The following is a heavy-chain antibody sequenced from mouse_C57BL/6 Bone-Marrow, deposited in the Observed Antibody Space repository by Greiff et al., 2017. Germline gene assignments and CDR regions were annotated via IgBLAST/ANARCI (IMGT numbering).Heavy chain of an antibody. CDR3: ARTDAMDY. CDR2: IWSGGST. Sequence: QVQLKESGPGLVQPSQCLSITCTVSGFSLTSYGVHWVRQSPGKGLEWLGVIWSGGSTDYKAAFISRLSISKDNSKSQVFFKMNSLQADDTAIYYCARTDAMDYWGQGTSVTVSS. V-gene: IGHV2-2*01. J-gene: IGHJ4*01. CDR1: GFSLTSYG.